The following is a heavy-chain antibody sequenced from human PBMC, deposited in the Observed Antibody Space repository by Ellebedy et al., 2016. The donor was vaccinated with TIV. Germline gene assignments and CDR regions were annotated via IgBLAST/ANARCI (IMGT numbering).Heavy chain of an antibody. CDR1: GGSISSYY. Sequence: SETLSLXXTVSGGSISSYYWSWIRQPPGKGLEWIGYIYYSGSTNYNPSLKSRVTISVDTSKNQFSLKVSSVTAADTAVYYCARETYSYGYKNYYYGMDVWGQGTTVTVSS. V-gene: IGHV4-59*12. CDR2: IYYSGST. CDR3: ARETYSYGYKNYYYGMDV. J-gene: IGHJ6*02. D-gene: IGHD5-18*01.